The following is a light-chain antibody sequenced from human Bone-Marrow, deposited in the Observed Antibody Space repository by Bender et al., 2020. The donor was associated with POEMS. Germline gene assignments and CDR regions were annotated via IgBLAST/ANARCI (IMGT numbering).Light chain of an antibody. CDR2: INN. Sequence: QSVLTQPPSASGTPGQRVTISCSGSSSNIGTNPVNWYQQLPGTAPKLLIYINNQRPSGVPDRFSGSKSGTSASLAISGLRSKDEADYFCAAWDDSLSGHYVFGTGTTVTV. CDR3: AAWDDSLSGHYV. CDR1: SSNIGTNP. V-gene: IGLV1-47*02. J-gene: IGLJ1*01.